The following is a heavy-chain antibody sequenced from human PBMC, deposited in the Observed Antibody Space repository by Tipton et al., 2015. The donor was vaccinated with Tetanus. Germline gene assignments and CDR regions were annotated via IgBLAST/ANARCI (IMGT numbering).Heavy chain of an antibody. V-gene: IGHV4-59*12. CDR1: GGSISSYY. Sequence: TLSLTCTVSGGSISSYYWSWIRQPPGKGLEWIGYIYYSGSTNYNPSLKSRVTISVDTSMNQVSLTLTSVTAADTALYYCARGVPYSTTMGSDWFDPWGQGTLVTVSS. J-gene: IGHJ5*02. D-gene: IGHD2-2*01. CDR3: ARGVPYSTTMGSDWFDP. CDR2: IYYSGST.